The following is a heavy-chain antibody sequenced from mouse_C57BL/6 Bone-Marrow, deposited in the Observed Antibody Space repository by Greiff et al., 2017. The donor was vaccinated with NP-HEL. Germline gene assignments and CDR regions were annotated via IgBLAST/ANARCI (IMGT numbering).Heavy chain of an antibody. CDR1: GFTFSDYG. J-gene: IGHJ3*01. Sequence: EVHLVESGGGLVQPGGSLKLSCAASGFTFSDYGMAWVRQAPRKGPEWVAFISNLAYSIYYADTVTGRFTISRENAKNTRYLEMSSLRSEDTGMCYCAREENGYYAFAYWGPGTLVTVSA. D-gene: IGHD2-3*01. V-gene: IGHV5-15*01. CDR2: ISNLAYSI. CDR3: AREENGYYAFAY.